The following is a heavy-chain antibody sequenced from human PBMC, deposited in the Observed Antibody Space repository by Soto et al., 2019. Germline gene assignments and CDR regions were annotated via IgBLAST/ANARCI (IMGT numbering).Heavy chain of an antibody. J-gene: IGHJ3*02. V-gene: IGHV3-33*01. Sequence: PGGSLRLSCAASGFTFSSYGMHWVRQAPGKGLEWVAVIWYDGSNKYYADSVKGRFTISRDNSKNTLYLQMNSLRAEDTAVYYWARGGTTVTTEDAFDIWGQGTMVTVSS. CDR2: IWYDGSNK. D-gene: IGHD4-17*01. CDR1: GFTFSSYG. CDR3: ARGGTTVTTEDAFDI.